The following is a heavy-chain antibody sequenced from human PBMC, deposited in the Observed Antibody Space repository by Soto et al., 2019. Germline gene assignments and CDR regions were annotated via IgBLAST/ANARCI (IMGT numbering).Heavy chain of an antibody. CDR3: ARDFYRYTNWFDP. CDR2: IIAYTGNT. D-gene: IGHD1-20*01. CDR1: GYTFTSYG. Sequence: ASVKVSCKASGYTFTSYGISWVRQAPGQGLERMGWIIAYTGNTNYAQKLQGRVTMTTDTSTSTAYMELRSLRSDDTAVYYCARDFYRYTNWFDPWGQGTLVTV. V-gene: IGHV1-18*01. J-gene: IGHJ5*02.